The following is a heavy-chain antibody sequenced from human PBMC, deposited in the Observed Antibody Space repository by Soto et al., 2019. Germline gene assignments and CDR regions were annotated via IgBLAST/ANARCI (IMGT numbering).Heavy chain of an antibody. CDR2: IYYSGST. CDR3: ARYYYDSSGYPKAGFH. D-gene: IGHD3-22*01. V-gene: IGHV4-31*03. Sequence: SETLSLTGTVSGGSISSGGYYWSCIRKHPWKGLEWMGYIYYSGSTHYNPSLKIRVTISVDTSKNQFSLRLSSVTAADTAVYYCARYYYDSSGYPKAGFHSGQGTLVTVSS. CDR1: GGSISSGGYY. J-gene: IGHJ4*02.